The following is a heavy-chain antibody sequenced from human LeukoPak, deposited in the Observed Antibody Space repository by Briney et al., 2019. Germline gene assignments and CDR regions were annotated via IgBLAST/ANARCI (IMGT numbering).Heavy chain of an antibody. CDR2: IFPGDSDT. V-gene: IGHV5-51*03. CDR1: GHTFANFW. Sequence: PGESVKISCMVSGHTFANFWIGWARQMPGKGLEWMGIIFPGDSDTRYSPSFQGQVTISADKSISTAYLQWSSLKASDTVMYYCARRVVTARGDAFDIWGQGTMVTVSS. CDR3: ARRVVTARGDAFDI. D-gene: IGHD2-21*02. J-gene: IGHJ3*02.